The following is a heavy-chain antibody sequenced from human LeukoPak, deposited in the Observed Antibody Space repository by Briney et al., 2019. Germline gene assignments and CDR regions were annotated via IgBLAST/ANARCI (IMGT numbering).Heavy chain of an antibody. Sequence: ASVKVSCKASGYTFTSYDINWVRQATGQGLEWMGWMNPNSGGTNYAQKFQGRVTMTRDTSISTAYMELSRLRSDDTAVYYCARGVQWLARLLNYWGQGTLVTVSS. CDR3: ARGVQWLARLLNY. CDR2: MNPNSGGT. J-gene: IGHJ4*02. D-gene: IGHD6-19*01. CDR1: GYTFTSYD. V-gene: IGHV1-2*02.